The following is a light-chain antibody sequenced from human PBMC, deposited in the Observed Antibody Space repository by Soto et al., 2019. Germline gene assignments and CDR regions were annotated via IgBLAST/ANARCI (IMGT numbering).Light chain of an antibody. CDR3: SSDVTSGTV. J-gene: IGLJ3*02. CDR2: DVT. CDR1: TSDVGYYNF. V-gene: IGLV2-14*01. Sequence: QSALTQPASVSGSLGQSITISCTGTTSDVGYYNFVSWYQQHPGKAPKLIIYDVTNRPSGVSNRFSGSTSGNTASLTISGLRAEDEADYYCSSDVTSGTVFGGGTKVTVL.